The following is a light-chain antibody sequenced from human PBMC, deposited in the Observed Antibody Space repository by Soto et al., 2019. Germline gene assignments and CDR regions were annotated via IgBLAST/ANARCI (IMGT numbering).Light chain of an antibody. CDR1: RNVRIY. CDR3: QQSYKLPA. V-gene: IGKV1-39*01. J-gene: IGKJ5*01. Sequence: EIPLTQSPSSLAASVGDRLTLTYRASRNVRIYLNSYQHKPGKGPTLLVHATSNLQVGVPSRFSGSGSGTDFTLISSSLEPEDFGTYYCQQSYKLPAFGQGTRLVIK. CDR2: ATS.